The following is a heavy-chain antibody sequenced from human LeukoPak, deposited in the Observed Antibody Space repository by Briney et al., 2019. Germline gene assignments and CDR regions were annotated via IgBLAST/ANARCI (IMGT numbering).Heavy chain of an antibody. J-gene: IGHJ3*02. CDR2: ISYHGRNE. CDR1: GFTFSSYA. D-gene: IGHD3-9*01. CDR3: ARGEAYFDRNGLPGAALDI. V-gene: IGHV3-30*04. Sequence: GRSLRLSCAASGFTFSSYAMHWVRQAPGKGLEWLTVISYHGRNEYYADSVTGRFTISRDNSKNTVSLQLNSLRVEDAAVYYCARGEAYFDRNGLPGAALDIWGLGTLVTVSS.